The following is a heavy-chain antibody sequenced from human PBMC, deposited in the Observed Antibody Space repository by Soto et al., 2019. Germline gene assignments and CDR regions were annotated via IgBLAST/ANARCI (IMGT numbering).Heavy chain of an antibody. Sequence: QLQLQESGSGLVKPSQTLSLTCAVSGGSISSGGYSWSWIRQPPGKGLEWIGYIYHSGSTYYNPSLKSRVTISVDRSKNQFSLKLSSVTAADTAVYYCARSRGTHPFRSGGTPYYFDYWGQGTLVTVSS. CDR1: GGSISSGGYS. CDR2: IYHSGST. CDR3: ARSRGTHPFRSGGTPYYFDY. V-gene: IGHV4-30-2*01. D-gene: IGHD3-3*01. J-gene: IGHJ4*02.